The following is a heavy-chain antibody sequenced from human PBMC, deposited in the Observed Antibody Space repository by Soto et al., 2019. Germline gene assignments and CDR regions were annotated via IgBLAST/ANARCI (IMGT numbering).Heavy chain of an antibody. CDR1: GFTFSSYS. V-gene: IGHV3-48*01. CDR2: ISSSSSTI. J-gene: IGHJ6*03. CDR3: ARSTDYYYYMDV. Sequence: EVQLVESGGGLVQPGGSLRLSCAASGFTFSSYSMNWVRQAPGKGLEWVSYISSSSSTIYYADSVKGRFTISRDNAKNSLYLQMNSLRAEDTAVYYCARSTDYYYYMDVWGKGTTVTVSS.